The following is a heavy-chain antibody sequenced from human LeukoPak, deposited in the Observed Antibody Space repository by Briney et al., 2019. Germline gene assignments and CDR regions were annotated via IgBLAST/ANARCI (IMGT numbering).Heavy chain of an antibody. Sequence: RASVKVSCKASGGTFSSYAISWVRQAPGQGLEWMGGIIPIFGTANYAQKFQGRVTITADESTSTAYMELSSLRSEDTAVYYCASTVDGVVFPFDYWGQGTLVTVSS. CDR3: ASTVDGVVFPFDY. V-gene: IGHV1-69*13. CDR1: GGTFSSYA. D-gene: IGHD3-3*01. J-gene: IGHJ4*02. CDR2: IIPIFGTA.